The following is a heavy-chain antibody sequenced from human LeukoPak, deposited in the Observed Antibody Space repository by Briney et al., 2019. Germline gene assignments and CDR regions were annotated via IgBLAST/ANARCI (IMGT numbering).Heavy chain of an antibody. CDR3: ARSVFRWSGVRDSSDQP. CDR2: IYYSGST. CDR1: GGSISSYY. D-gene: IGHD3-22*01. J-gene: IGHJ5*02. Sequence: SETLSLTCTVSGGSISSYYWSWIRQHPGKGLEWIGYIYYSGSTYYNPSLKSRVTISVDTSKNQFSLKLSSVTAADTAVYYCARSVFRWSGVRDSSDQPRGQGTLVTVSS. V-gene: IGHV4-59*06.